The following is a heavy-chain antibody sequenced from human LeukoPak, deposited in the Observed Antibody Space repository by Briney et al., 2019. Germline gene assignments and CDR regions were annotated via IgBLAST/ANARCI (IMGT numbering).Heavy chain of an antibody. CDR3: ARDRSSSPYYFDY. J-gene: IGHJ4*02. D-gene: IGHD6-13*01. CDR1: GLTFSSYA. Sequence: GGSLRLSCAASGLTFSSYAMHWVRQAPGKGLEWVAVIWYDGSNKYYADSVKGRVTISRDNSKNTLYLQMNSLRAEDTAVYYCARDRSSSPYYFDYWGRGTLVTVSS. CDR2: IWYDGSNK. V-gene: IGHV3-30*04.